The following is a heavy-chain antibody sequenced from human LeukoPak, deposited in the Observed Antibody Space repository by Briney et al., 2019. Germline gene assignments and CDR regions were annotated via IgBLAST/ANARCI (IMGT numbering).Heavy chain of an antibody. CDR3: ARVGAYYYYYYMDV. Sequence: PSETLSLTCTVPGGSISSYYWSWIRQPPGKGLEWIGYIYYSGSTNYNPSLKSRVTISVDTSKNQFSLKLSSVTAADTAVYYCARVGAYYYYYYMDVWGKGTTVTISS. V-gene: IGHV4-59*01. D-gene: IGHD1-26*01. CDR1: GGSISSYY. J-gene: IGHJ6*03. CDR2: IYYSGST.